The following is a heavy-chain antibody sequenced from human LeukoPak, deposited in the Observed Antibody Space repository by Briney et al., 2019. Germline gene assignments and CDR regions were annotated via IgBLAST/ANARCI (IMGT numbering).Heavy chain of an antibody. V-gene: IGHV3-23*01. CDR3: AKGDCSSTSCQRSEYFDY. D-gene: IGHD2-2*01. CDR2: ISGRGDNT. J-gene: IGHJ4*02. CDR1: GFTFSNYG. Sequence: PGGSLRLSCAASGFTFSNYGMHWVRQAPGKGLEWVSAISGRGDNTYYTDSVKGRFTISRDNYKNPLYLEMNSLRAEDTAVYYCAKGDCSSTSCQRSEYFDYWGQGTLVTVSS.